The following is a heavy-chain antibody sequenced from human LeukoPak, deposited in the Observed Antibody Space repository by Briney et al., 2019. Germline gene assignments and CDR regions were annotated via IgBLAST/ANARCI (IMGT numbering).Heavy chain of an antibody. CDR1: GYTFTSYA. J-gene: IGHJ4*02. CDR2: INAGNGNT. D-gene: IGHD2-15*01. V-gene: IGHV1-3*01. Sequence: GASVKVSGKASGYTFTSYAMHWVRQAPGQRLEWMGWINAGNGNTKYSQKFQGRVTITRDTSASTAYMELSSLRSEDTAVYYCAGSVVAATQIGFDYWGQGTLVTVSS. CDR3: AGSVVAATQIGFDY.